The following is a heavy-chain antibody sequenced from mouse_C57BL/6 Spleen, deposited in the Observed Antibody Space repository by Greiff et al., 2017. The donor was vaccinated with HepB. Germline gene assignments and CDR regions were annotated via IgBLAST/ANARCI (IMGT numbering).Heavy chain of an antibody. D-gene: IGHD1-1*01. J-gene: IGHJ1*03. V-gene: IGHV1-52*01. CDR2: IDPSDSET. CDR1: GYTFTSYW. Sequence: QVQLQQPGAELVRPGSSVKLSCKASGYTFTSYWMHWVKQRPIQGLEWIGNIDPSDSETHYNQKFKDKATLTVDKSSSTAYMQLSSLTSEDSAVYYCARFYGSSSTRYFDVWGTGTTVTVSS. CDR3: ARFYGSSSTRYFDV.